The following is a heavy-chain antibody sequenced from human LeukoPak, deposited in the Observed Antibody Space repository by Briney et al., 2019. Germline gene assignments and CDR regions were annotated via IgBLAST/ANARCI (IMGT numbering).Heavy chain of an antibody. Sequence: GGSLRLSCAASGFTFSTYAMSWVRQAPGKGRKWVSGINADDGRTYYADFVKGRFTISRDNSKNTLSLQLNSLRAEDTAVYYCAKDATRTSGWYYFDYWGQGTLVTVSS. D-gene: IGHD6-19*01. J-gene: IGHJ4*02. CDR3: AKDATRTSGWYYFDY. V-gene: IGHV3-23*01. CDR2: INADDGRT. CDR1: GFTFSTYA.